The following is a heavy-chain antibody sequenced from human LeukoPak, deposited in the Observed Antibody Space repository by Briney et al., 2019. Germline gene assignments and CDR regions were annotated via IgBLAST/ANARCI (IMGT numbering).Heavy chain of an antibody. J-gene: IGHJ4*02. Sequence: GGSLRLSCAASGFTFSSYGMHWVRQAPGKGLEWVAFIRYDGSNKYYADSVKGRFTISRDNSKNTLYLQMNSLRAEDTAVYYCARDQGVDDFWSGYYFDYWGQGTLVTVSS. CDR3: ARDQGVDDFWSGYYFDY. CDR1: GFTFSSYG. V-gene: IGHV3-30*02. CDR2: IRYDGSNK. D-gene: IGHD3-3*01.